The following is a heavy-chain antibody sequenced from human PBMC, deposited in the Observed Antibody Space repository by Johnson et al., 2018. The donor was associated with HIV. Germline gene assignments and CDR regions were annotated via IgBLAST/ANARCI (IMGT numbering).Heavy chain of an antibody. Sequence: QVKLVESGGGLVQPGGSLRLSCAASGFTFSSYWMSWVRQAPGKGLEWVAVISYDGSNKYYADSVKGRFTISRDNSKNKLYLQMNSLRAEDTAVYYCAKNWDAAADRVVDAFDLWGQGTMVTVSS. CDR2: ISYDGSNK. CDR3: AKNWDAAADRVVDAFDL. CDR1: GFTFSSYW. V-gene: IGHV3-30*18. D-gene: IGHD2-2*01. J-gene: IGHJ3*01.